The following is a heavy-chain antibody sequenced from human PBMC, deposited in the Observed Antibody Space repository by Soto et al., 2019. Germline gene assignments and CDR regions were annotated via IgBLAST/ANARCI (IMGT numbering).Heavy chain of an antibody. CDR3: ARGTYYDFWSGYYKLMDYYYYMDV. CDR1: GGSFSGYY. Sequence: SETLSLTCAVYGGSFSGYYWSWIRQPPGKGLEWIGEINHSGSTNYNPSLKSRVTISVDTSKNQFSLKLSSVTAADTAVYYCARGTYYDFWSGYYKLMDYYYYMDVWGKGTTVTVSS. V-gene: IGHV4-34*01. D-gene: IGHD3-3*01. J-gene: IGHJ6*03. CDR2: INHSGST.